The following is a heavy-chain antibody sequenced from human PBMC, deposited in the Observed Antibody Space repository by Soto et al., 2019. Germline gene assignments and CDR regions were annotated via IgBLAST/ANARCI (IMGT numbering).Heavy chain of an antibody. V-gene: IGHV5-51*01. CDR3: ASSGGRYAHDHLDI. D-gene: IGHD3-10*01. CDR2: IYPGDSDT. J-gene: IGHJ3*02. Sequence: GESLKISCKGSGYSFTSYWIGWVRQMPGKGLEWMGIIYPGDSDTRYSPSFQGPVTISADKSISTAYLQWSSLKASDTAMYYCASSGGRYAHDHLDIGAQGTMVAVSS. CDR1: GYSFTSYW.